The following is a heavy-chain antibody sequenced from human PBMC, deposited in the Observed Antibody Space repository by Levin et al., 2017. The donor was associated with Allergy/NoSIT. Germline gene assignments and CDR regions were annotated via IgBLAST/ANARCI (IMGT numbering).Heavy chain of an antibody. V-gene: IGHV4-30-4*01. CDR1: GGSISSGDYY. J-gene: IGHJ3*02. CDR2: IYYSGST. Sequence: SETLSLTCTVSGGSISSGDYYWSWIRQPPGKGLEWIGYIYYSGSTYHNPSLKSRVTISVDTSKNQFSLKLSPVTAADTAVYYCARRAGSGAFDIWGQGTMVTVSS. CDR3: ARRAGSGAFDI. D-gene: IGHD3-10*01.